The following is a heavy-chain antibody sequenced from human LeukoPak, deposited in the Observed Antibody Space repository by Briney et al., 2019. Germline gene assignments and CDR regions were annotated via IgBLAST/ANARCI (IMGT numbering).Heavy chain of an antibody. J-gene: IGHJ4*02. V-gene: IGHV3-7*03. Sequence: GGSLRLSCAASGFTLSSYWMSWVRQAPGKGLEWVANINRDASEKYFVDSVKGRFTISRDNAKNSLYLQMNSLRSEDTAVYYCAREGGYYDSSGNSLDYWGQGTLVTVSS. CDR1: GFTLSSYW. CDR2: INRDASEK. D-gene: IGHD3-22*01. CDR3: AREGGYYDSSGNSLDY.